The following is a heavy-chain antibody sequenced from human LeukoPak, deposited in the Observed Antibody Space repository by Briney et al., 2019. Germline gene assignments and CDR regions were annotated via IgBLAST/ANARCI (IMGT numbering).Heavy chain of an antibody. D-gene: IGHD3-22*01. CDR1: GFTVSSDY. V-gene: IGHV3-66*01. CDR3: AKDSYYYDSSGSDY. Sequence: GGSLRLSCAASGFTVSSDYMSWVRQAPGKGLEWVSVIYSGGSTYYADSVKGRFTISRDNSKNTLYLQMNSLRAEDTAVYYCAKDSYYYDSSGSDYWGQGTLVTVSS. J-gene: IGHJ4*02. CDR2: IYSGGST.